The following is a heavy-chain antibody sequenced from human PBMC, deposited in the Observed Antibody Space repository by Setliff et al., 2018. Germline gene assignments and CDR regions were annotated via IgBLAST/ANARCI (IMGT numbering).Heavy chain of an antibody. CDR3: ARTPIVVVTYFAY. Sequence: PGGSLRLSCAASGFTFSDYYMSWIRQAPGKGLEWGSYISNSGSTIYYADSVKGRFTISRDNAKNSLYLEMNSLRAEDTAVDYCARTPIVVVTYFAYCGQGTLVTVSS. D-gene: IGHD2-21*02. J-gene: IGHJ4*02. V-gene: IGHV3-11*01. CDR2: ISNSGSTI. CDR1: GFTFSDYY.